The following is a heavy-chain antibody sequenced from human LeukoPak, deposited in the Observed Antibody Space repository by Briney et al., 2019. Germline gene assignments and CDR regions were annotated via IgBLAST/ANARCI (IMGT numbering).Heavy chain of an antibody. CDR3: ARDFTVIAAGGFDP. V-gene: IGHV4-59*01. CDR1: GGSISSYY. CDR2: IYYSGST. J-gene: IGHJ5*02. Sequence: SETLSLTCTVSGGSISSYYWSWIRQPPGKGLEWIGYIYYSGSTNYNPSLKSRVTISVDTSKNQFSLKLSSVTAAGTAVYYCARDFTVIAAGGFDPWGQGTLVTVSS. D-gene: IGHD6-13*01.